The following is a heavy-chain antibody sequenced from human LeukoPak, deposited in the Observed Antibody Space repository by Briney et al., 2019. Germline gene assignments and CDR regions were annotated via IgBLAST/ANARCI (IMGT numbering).Heavy chain of an antibody. CDR3: ARDPSNTSGNYAYFDY. CDR1: GYTFTRHG. J-gene: IGHJ4*02. Sequence: ASVKVSCKASGYTFTRHGISWVRQAPGQGLEWTGWISAYNGDTKYAQNFQGRVTITTDTSTITAYMELRSLRFDDTAVYYCARDPSNTSGNYAYFDYWGPGTLVTVSS. CDR2: ISAYNGDT. D-gene: IGHD3-22*01. V-gene: IGHV1-18*01.